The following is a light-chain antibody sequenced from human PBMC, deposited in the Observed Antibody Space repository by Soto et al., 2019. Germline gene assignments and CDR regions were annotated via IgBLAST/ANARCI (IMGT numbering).Light chain of an antibody. J-gene: IGKJ1*01. CDR2: GAS. Sequence: EIVLTQPPGTLSLSPGETATLSCRASQSVGSTYLAWYQQKPGQAPRLLIYGASSRATGIPDRFSGSGSGTDFTLTITRLEPEDFAVYYCQRFGTSPPWTFGQGTKVDI. CDR1: QSVGSTY. CDR3: QRFGTSPPWT. V-gene: IGKV3-20*01.